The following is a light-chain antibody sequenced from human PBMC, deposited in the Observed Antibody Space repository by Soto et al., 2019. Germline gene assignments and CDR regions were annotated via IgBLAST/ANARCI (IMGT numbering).Light chain of an antibody. CDR3: LQYDTYPRT. CDR1: QGIRSH. Sequence: DLQMTQSPSSLSASVGDRVIITCRASQGIRSHLAWFQQKQGKAPKSLIYVASNLRSGVPSKFSGSGSGTDFTLSINSLQPEDLASYYCLQYDTYPRTFGPGTKVDIK. V-gene: IGKV1-16*02. CDR2: VAS. J-gene: IGKJ3*01.